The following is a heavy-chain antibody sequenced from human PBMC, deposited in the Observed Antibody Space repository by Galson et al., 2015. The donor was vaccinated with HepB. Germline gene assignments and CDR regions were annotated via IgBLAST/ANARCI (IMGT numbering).Heavy chain of an antibody. CDR3: ARVPYSGSYSPFHFDY. Sequence: SLRLSCAASGFTFSYYAMSWVRQAPGKGLEWVSAVSGSGGATYYADSVKGRFTISRENSKNTLYLQMNSLRAEDTAIYYCARVPYSGSYSPFHFDYWGQGTLVPVSS. CDR2: VSGSGGAT. V-gene: IGHV3-23*01. D-gene: IGHD1-26*01. J-gene: IGHJ4*02. CDR1: GFTFSYYA.